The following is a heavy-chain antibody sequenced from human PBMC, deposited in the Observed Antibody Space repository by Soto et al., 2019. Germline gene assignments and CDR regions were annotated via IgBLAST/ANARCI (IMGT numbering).Heavy chain of an antibody. Sequence: EVQLVETGGGLIQPGGSLRLSCAASGFSISSNYMTWVRQAPGKGLEWVSLLYSGGTSYYADSVKGRFTISRDNSKNILFLQMNRLKTEDTAVYYCARGQQVSTIRGVQRFDYWGQGTLVTVSS. CDR2: LYSGGTS. D-gene: IGHD3-10*01. V-gene: IGHV3-53*02. CDR3: ARGQQVSTIRGVQRFDY. J-gene: IGHJ4*02. CDR1: GFSISSNY.